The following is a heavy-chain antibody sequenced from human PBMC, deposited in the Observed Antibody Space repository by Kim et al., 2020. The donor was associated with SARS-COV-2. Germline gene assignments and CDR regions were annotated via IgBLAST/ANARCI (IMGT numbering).Heavy chain of an antibody. CDR1: GFTFSSHA. CDR3: AKPTVTNHAYGLDV. Sequence: GGSLRLSCAASGFTFSSHAMSWVRQAPGKGLEWVSAIGVGGDTHYADSVEGRFTISRHNTNNTLYLQMNNLRAEETTVYYCAKPTVTNHAYGLDVWGRGTTVTVSS. D-gene: IGHD4-17*01. V-gene: IGHV3-23*01. J-gene: IGHJ6*02. CDR2: IGVGGDT.